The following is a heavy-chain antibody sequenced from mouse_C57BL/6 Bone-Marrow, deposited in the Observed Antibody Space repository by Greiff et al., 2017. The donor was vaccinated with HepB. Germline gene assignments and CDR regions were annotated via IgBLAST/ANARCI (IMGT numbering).Heavy chain of an antibody. Sequence: QVQLQQSGAELVKPGASVKISCKASGYAFSSYWMNWVKQRPGKGLEWIGQIYPGDGDTNYNGKFKGKATLTADKSSSTAYMQLSSLTSEDSAVYFCARHGGGGWYFDVWGTGTTVTVSS. CDR1: GYAFSSYW. V-gene: IGHV1-80*01. D-gene: IGHD1-1*02. CDR3: ARHGGGGWYFDV. CDR2: IYPGDGDT. J-gene: IGHJ1*03.